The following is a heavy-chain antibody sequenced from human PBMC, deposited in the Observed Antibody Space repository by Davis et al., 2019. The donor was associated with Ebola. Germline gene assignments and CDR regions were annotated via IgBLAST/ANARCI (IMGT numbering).Heavy chain of an antibody. CDR2: IYYSGST. V-gene: IGHV4-31*03. D-gene: IGHD1-7*01. CDR1: GGSISSGGYY. J-gene: IGHJ5*02. Sequence: MPSETLSLTCTVSGGSISSGGYYWSWIRQHPGKGLEWIGYIYYSGSTYYNPSLKSRVTISVDTSKNQFSLKLSSVTAADTAVYYCARAAARELITGTTWGVNWFDPWGQGTLVTVSS. CDR3: ARAAARELITGTTWGVNWFDP.